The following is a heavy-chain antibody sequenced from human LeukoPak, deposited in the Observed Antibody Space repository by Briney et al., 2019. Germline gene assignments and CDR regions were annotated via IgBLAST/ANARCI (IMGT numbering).Heavy chain of an antibody. CDR3: VRESEYYFDHSASFDY. J-gene: IGHJ4*02. D-gene: IGHD3-22*01. V-gene: IGHV3-30-3*01. Sequence: GGSLRLSCAASGFTFTAYLIHWVRQAPGKGLEWVAVMSSDGNAMFYADSVKGRFTISRDNSKNTLYLQMNSLRAEDTAVYYCVRESEYYFDHSASFDYWGPGTLVTVSS. CDR2: MSSDGNAM. CDR1: GFTFTAYL.